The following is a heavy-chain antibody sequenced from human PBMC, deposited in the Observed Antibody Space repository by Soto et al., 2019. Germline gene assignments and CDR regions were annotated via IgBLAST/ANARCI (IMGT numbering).Heavy chain of an antibody. J-gene: IGHJ6*02. V-gene: IGHV3-53*01. Sequence: EVQLVESGGGLIQPGGSLRLSCAASGFTVSSNYMSWVRQAPGKGLEWVSVIYSGGSTYYADSVKGRFTISRDNSKNTLYLQMNSLRAEDTAVYYCAREGKAAADPNYYYYGMDVWGQGTTVTVSS. CDR2: IYSGGST. CDR3: AREGKAAADPNYYYYGMDV. D-gene: IGHD6-13*01. CDR1: GFTVSSNY.